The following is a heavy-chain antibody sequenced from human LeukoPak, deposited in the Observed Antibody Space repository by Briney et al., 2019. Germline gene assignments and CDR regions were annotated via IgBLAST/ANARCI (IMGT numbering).Heavy chain of an antibody. CDR1: GFTFRSYE. CDR2: ISSSGTTI. V-gene: IGHV3-48*03. D-gene: IGHD1-1*01. Sequence: GGSLRLSCAASGFTFRSYEMNWVRQAPGKGLEWVSYISSSGTTIYYADSVKGRFTISRDNSKNTLYLQMNSLRAEDTAVYYCAKDPQNLDYYFDYWGQGTLVTVSS. J-gene: IGHJ4*02. CDR3: AKDPQNLDYYFDY.